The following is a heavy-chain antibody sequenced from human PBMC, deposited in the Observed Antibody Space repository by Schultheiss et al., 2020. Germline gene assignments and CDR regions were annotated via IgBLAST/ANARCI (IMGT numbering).Heavy chain of an antibody. D-gene: IGHD6-6*01. J-gene: IGHJ5*02. CDR3: VRGQIAARLST. CDR1: SGSFSGYY. V-gene: IGHV4-34*01. CDR2: MNHSGGT. Sequence: SATLSLTCVVSSGSFSGYYWSWIRQPPGKGLEWIGEMNHSGGTDYTPSLKSRVTMSVDTSKNQFSLNLRSVTAADTAVYYCVRGQIAARLSTWGQGTLVTGSS.